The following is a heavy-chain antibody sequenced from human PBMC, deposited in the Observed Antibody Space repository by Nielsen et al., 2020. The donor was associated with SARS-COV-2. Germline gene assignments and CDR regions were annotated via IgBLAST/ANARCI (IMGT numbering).Heavy chain of an antibody. Sequence: GESLKISCAASGFTFSSYAMSWVRQAPGKGLEWVSAISGSGGSTYYADSVKGRFTISRDNSKNTLYLQMNSLRAEDTAVYYCAKATDYDILTGYFDVRCAFDIWGQGTMVTVSS. CDR1: GFTFSSYA. CDR3: AKATDYDILTGYFDVRCAFDI. V-gene: IGHV3-23*01. J-gene: IGHJ3*02. CDR2: ISGSGGST. D-gene: IGHD3-9*01.